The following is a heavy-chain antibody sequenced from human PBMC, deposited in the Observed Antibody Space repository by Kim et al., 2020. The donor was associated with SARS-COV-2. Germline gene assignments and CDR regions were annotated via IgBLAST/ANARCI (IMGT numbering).Heavy chain of an antibody. V-gene: IGHV1-3*01. CDR2: INADNDNT. CDR3: VHGGGYYWTH. Sequence: ASVKVSCKASGYTFTSYAIHWVRQAPGQRLEWLGWINADNDNTKYSQKLQGRVTITADTPASTASMELNSLRSEDTAVYYCVHGGGYYWTHWVQGTLVTV. CDR1: GYTFTSYA. J-gene: IGHJ4*02. D-gene: IGHD3-22*01.